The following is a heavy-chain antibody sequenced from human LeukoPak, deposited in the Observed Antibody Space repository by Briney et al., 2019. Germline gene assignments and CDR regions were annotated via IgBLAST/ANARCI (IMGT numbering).Heavy chain of an antibody. CDR3: ARCPRWAHFDY. CDR1: GFTFSSYE. Sequence: SGGSLRLSCAGSGFTFSSYEMNWVRQAPGKGLEWVSYISSSGRAIYYADSVKGRFTVSRDNAKNSLYLQMNSLGAEDTAVYYCARCPRWAHFDYWGQGTLVTVSS. V-gene: IGHV3-48*03. J-gene: IGHJ4*02. CDR2: ISSSGRAI. D-gene: IGHD4-23*01.